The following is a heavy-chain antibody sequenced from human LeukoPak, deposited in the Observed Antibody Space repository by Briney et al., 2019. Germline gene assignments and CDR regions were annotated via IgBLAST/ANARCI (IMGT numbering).Heavy chain of an antibody. CDR2: ISSSGSTI. Sequence: GGSLRLSCAASGFTFSSYEMSWVRQAPGKGLEWVSYISSSGSTIYYADSVKGRFTISRDNAKNSLYLQMNSLRAEDTAVYYCARDEVAYSSGEWGYWGQGTLVTVSS. J-gene: IGHJ4*02. V-gene: IGHV3-48*03. CDR3: ARDEVAYSSGEWGY. D-gene: IGHD6-19*01. CDR1: GFTFSSYE.